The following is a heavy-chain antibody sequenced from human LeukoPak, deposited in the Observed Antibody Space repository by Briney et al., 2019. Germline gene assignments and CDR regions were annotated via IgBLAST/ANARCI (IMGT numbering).Heavy chain of an antibody. CDR1: GFTFSSYS. CDR3: STAKFDN. V-gene: IGHV3-48*01. CDR2: INIDSITV. Sequence: GGSLRLSCAASGFTFSSYSINWVRQAPGKGLEWVSYINIDSITVNYADSVKGRFTISRDNAKNSLYLQMNSLRAEDSAVYYCSTAKFDNWGQGTLVTVSS. J-gene: IGHJ4*02.